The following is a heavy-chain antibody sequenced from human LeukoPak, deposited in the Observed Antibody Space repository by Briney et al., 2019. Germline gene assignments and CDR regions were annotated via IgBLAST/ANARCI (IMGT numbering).Heavy chain of an antibody. CDR3: ARHYDILTGTFPYY. J-gene: IGHJ4*02. V-gene: IGHV3-7*03. D-gene: IGHD3-9*01. CDR2: IRQDGNEK. CDR1: GFTLSNYW. Sequence: GGSLRLSCAASGFTLSNYWMSWVRQAPGKGLEWVANIRQDGNEKYYVGSVRGRFTISRDNAKNSLYLQMNSLRAEDTAVYYCARHYDILTGTFPYYWGQGPLVTVS.